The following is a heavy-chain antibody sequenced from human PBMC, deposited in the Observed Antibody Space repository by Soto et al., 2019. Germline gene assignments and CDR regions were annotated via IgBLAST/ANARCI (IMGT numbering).Heavy chain of an antibody. Sequence: SVKVSCKASGGTFSSYAISWVRQAPGQGLEWMGGIIPIFGTANYAQKFQGRVTITADESTSTAYMELSSLRSEGTAVYYCARGSIAVAGYYYYGMDVWGQGTTVTVSS. D-gene: IGHD6-19*01. V-gene: IGHV1-69*13. J-gene: IGHJ6*02. CDR3: ARGSIAVAGYYYYGMDV. CDR2: IIPIFGTA. CDR1: GGTFSSYA.